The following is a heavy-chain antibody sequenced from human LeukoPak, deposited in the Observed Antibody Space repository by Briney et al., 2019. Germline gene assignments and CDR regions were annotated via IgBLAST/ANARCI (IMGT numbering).Heavy chain of an antibody. CDR2: ISYDGSNK. J-gene: IGHJ3*02. CDR1: GFTFSYYG. D-gene: IGHD6-13*01. Sequence: GGSLRLSCVASGFTFSYYGMHWGRQAPGKGLEWVAVISYDGSNKYYADSVKGRFTISRDNSKNTLYLQMNSLRAEDTAVYYCAKPSGYSSSWYLFDAFDIWGQGTLVTVSS. CDR3: AKPSGYSSSWYLFDAFDI. V-gene: IGHV3-30*18.